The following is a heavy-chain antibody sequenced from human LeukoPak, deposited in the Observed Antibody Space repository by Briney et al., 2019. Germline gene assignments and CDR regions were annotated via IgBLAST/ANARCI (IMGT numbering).Heavy chain of an antibody. V-gene: IGHV4-59*08. CDR3: ARTDTGSGWYNNWFDP. CDR1: GGSISSYY. CDR2: IYYSGST. D-gene: IGHD6-19*01. Sequence: SETLSLTCTVSGGSISSYYWSWIRQPPGKGLEWIGYIYYSGSTNYNPSLKSRVTISVDTSKNQFSLKLSSVTAADTAVYYCARTDTGSGWYNNWFDPWGQGTLVTVSS. J-gene: IGHJ5*02.